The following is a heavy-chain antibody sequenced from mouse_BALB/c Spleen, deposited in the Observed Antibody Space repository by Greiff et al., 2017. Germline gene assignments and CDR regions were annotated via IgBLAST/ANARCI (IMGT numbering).Heavy chain of an antibody. CDR3: AREGWLLQVDY. Sequence: EVQLQQSGAELVKPGASVKFSCTASGFNIKDTYMHWVKQRPEQGLEWIGRIDPANGNTKYDPKIQGKATITADTTSNTAYLQLSSLTSEDTAVYYCAREGWLLQVDYWGQGTTLTVSS. J-gene: IGHJ2*01. D-gene: IGHD2-3*01. V-gene: IGHV14-3*02. CDR1: GFNIKDTY. CDR2: IDPANGNT.